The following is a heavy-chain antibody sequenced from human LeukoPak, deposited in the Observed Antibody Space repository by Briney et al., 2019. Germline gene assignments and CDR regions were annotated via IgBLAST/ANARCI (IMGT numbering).Heavy chain of an antibody. J-gene: IGHJ5*02. D-gene: IGHD3-22*01. V-gene: IGHV3-30*03. CDR1: GFTSSSYG. CDR2: ISYDGSNK. Sequence: GGSLRLSCAASGFTSSSYGMHWVRQAPGKGLEWVAVISYDGSNKYYADSVKGRFTISRDNSKNTLYLQMNSLRAEDTAVYYCAIDPYYYDSSGPFNWFDPWGQGTLVTVSS. CDR3: AIDPYYYDSSGPFNWFDP.